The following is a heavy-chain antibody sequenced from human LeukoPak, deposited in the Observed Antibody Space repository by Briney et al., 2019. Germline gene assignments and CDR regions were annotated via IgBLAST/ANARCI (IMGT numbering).Heavy chain of an antibody. CDR2: ISWNSGSI. V-gene: IGHV3-9*01. CDR3: AAFCGGDCNRYDAFDI. D-gene: IGHD2-21*02. Sequence: GGSLRLSCAASGFTFDDYAMHWVRQAPGKGLEWASGISWNSGSIGYADSVKGRFTISRDNAKNSLYLQMNSLRAEDTALYYCAAFCGGDCNRYDAFDIWGQGTMVTVSS. CDR1: GFTFDDYA. J-gene: IGHJ3*02.